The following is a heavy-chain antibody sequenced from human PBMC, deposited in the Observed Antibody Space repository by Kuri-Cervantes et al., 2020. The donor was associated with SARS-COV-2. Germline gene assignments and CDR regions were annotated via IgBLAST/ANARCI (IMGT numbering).Heavy chain of an antibody. Sequence: ETLSLTCAASGFTFSSYSMNWVRQAPGKGLEWVSSISSSSSYIYYADSVKGRFTISRDNAKNSLYLQMNSLRAEDTAVYYCATGVNHGGLTIFGVVIPPFDYWGQGTLVTVSS. D-gene: IGHD3-3*01. CDR3: ATGVNHGGLTIFGVVIPPFDY. J-gene: IGHJ4*02. CDR1: GFTFSSYS. V-gene: IGHV3-21*01. CDR2: ISSSSSYI.